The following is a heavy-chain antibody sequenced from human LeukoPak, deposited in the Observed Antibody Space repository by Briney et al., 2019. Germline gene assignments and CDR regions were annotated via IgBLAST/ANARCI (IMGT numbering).Heavy chain of an antibody. CDR2: ISGSGGGT. Sequence: GGSLRLSCAASGFTFNSYAMSWVRQAPEKGLEWVETISGSGGGTYYADSVKGRFTISRDDSKNTLYLQMNSLRAEDTAVYYCAKDLGRYRNNYFDYWGQGTLVTVSS. J-gene: IGHJ4*02. D-gene: IGHD1-26*01. CDR1: GFTFNSYA. V-gene: IGHV3-23*01. CDR3: AKDLGRYRNNYFDY.